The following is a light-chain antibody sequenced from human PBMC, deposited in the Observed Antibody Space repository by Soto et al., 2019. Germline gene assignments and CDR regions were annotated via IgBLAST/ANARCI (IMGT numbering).Light chain of an antibody. CDR3: MQGTHWPWT. V-gene: IGKV2-30*02. Sequence: DVVMTQSPLSLPVTLGQPASISCRSSQSLMHSDGNNYLNWFQQRPGQSPRRLIFEVSDRESGVPDKFSGSGSCTEFTLKISRVEAEDVGVYYCMQGTHWPWTFGQGTEVEIK. J-gene: IGKJ1*01. CDR1: QSLMHSDGNNY. CDR2: EVS.